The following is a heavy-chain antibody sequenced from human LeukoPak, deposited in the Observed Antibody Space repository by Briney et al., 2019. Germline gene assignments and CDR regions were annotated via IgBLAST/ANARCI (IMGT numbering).Heavy chain of an antibody. Sequence: GSLTLSCVASVFTPISHVMHWVRQAPGKGLEWVALISSDGTTKYNADSVEGRFTISRDTSMDTLYLQMNSLRVDDTSVYYCARGILSPRSVAFDVWGQGTMVTVS. CDR3: ARGILSPRSVAFDV. J-gene: IGHJ3*01. V-gene: IGHV3-30-3*01. CDR2: ISSDGTTK. CDR1: VFTPISHV. D-gene: IGHD3-3*01.